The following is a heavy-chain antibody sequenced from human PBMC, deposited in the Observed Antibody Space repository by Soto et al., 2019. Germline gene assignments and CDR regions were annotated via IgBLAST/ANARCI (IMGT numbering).Heavy chain of an antibody. J-gene: IGHJ4*02. V-gene: IGHV3-23*01. CDR1: GFTFTNYA. CDR2: ISSTAVAT. CDR3: TRDYTVLTL. D-gene: IGHD2-2*02. Sequence: EVQLLESGGGLVQTGGSLRLSCAASGFTFTNYAMSWVRQAPGMGLEWVSGISSTAVATYYADSVKGRFTISRDNAKNTLYLQMNSLRAEDTAVYYCTRDYTVLTLWGQGTLVTVSS.